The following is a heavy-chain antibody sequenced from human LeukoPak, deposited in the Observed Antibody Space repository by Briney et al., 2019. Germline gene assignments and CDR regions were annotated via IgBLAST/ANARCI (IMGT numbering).Heavy chain of an antibody. J-gene: IGHJ6*03. CDR1: GDSISSYY. Sequence: SETLSLTCTVSGDSISSYYWSWIRQPPGKGLEWIGYIYYSGSTNYNPSLKSRVTISVDTSKNQFSLKLSSVTAADTAVYYCARLRDRSGYDLYYYYYYMDVWGKGTMVTVSS. CDR2: IYYSGST. CDR3: ARLRDRSGYDLYYYYYYMDV. D-gene: IGHD5-12*01. V-gene: IGHV4-59*01.